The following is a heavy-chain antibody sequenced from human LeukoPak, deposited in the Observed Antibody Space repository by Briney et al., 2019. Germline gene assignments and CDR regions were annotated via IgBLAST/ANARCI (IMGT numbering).Heavy chain of an antibody. V-gene: IGHV3-30*18. Sequence: GGSLRLSCAASGFTFSNYAMHWVRQASGKGLEWVAIISYDGSSKYYADSVKGRFTISRDNPKNTLYLQMNSLGPEDTAMYYCAKVRVVFNWNYAYYFDYWGQGTLVTVSS. J-gene: IGHJ4*02. CDR3: AKVRVVFNWNYAYYFDY. D-gene: IGHD1-7*01. CDR1: GFTFSNYA. CDR2: ISYDGSSK.